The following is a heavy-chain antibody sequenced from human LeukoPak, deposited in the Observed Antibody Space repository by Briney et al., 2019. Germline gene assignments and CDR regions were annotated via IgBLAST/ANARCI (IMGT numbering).Heavy chain of an antibody. D-gene: IGHD6-19*01. Sequence: PGGSLRLSCAASGFTFSSYGMHWVRQAPGKGLEWVAVISYDGSNKYYADSVKGRFTISRDNSKNTLYLQMNSLRAEDTAVYYCGSGWYYFDYWGQGTLVTVSS. CDR3: GSGWYYFDY. CDR2: ISYDGSNK. J-gene: IGHJ4*02. CDR1: GFTFSSYG. V-gene: IGHV3-30*03.